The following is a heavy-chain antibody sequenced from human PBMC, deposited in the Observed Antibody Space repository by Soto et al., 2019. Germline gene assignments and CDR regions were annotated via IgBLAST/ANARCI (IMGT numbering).Heavy chain of an antibody. D-gene: IGHD5-18*01. J-gene: IGHJ5*02. CDR2: ISYDGSNK. CDR3: ARDRLGYSYGLNWFDP. V-gene: IGHV3-30-3*01. CDR1: GFTFSSYA. Sequence: PGGSLRLSCAASGFTFSSYAMHWVRQAPGKGLEWVAVISYDGSNKYYADSVKGRFTISRDNSKNTLYLQMNSLRAEDTAVYYCARDRLGYSYGLNWFDPWGQGTLVTVSS.